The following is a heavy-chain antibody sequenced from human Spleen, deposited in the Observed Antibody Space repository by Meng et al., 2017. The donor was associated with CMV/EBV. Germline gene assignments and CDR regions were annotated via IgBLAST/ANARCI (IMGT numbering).Heavy chain of an antibody. CDR3: ARDIVVVPAAFYYYYGMDV. D-gene: IGHD2-2*01. J-gene: IGHJ6*02. CDR2: INPSGGST. V-gene: IGHV1-46*01. Sequence: VSVKVSCKASEYTFSSYFIHWVRQAPGQGLEWMGIINPSGGSTSYAQKFQGRVTMTRDTSTSTVYMELSSLRSEDTAVYYCARDIVVVPAAFYYYYGMDVWGQGTTVTVSS. CDR1: EYTFSSYF.